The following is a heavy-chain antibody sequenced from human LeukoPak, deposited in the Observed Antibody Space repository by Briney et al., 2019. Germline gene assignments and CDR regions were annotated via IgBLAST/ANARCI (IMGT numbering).Heavy chain of an antibody. V-gene: IGHV3-30*02. J-gene: IGHJ6*03. D-gene: IGHD3-3*01. CDR1: GFTFSSYG. CDR3: AKGQGIGWSYYYYMDV. Sequence: GGSLRLSCAASGFTFSSYGMHWVRQAPGKGLEWVAFIRYDGSNKYYADSVKGRFTISRDNSKNTLYLQMNSLRAEDTAVYYCAKGQGIGWSYYYYMDVWGKGTTVTISS. CDR2: IRYDGSNK.